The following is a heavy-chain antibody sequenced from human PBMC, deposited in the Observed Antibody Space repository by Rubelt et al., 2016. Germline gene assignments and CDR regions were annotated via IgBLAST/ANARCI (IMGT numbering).Heavy chain of an antibody. CDR3: ARGYCSSANCLFNWFDP. V-gene: IGHV1-18*01. CDR2: ICAYNGNT. D-gene: IGHD2-2*01. CDR1: GYTFTSYG. J-gene: IGHJ5*02. Sequence: QVQLVQSGAEVKKPGASVKVSCKASGYTFTSYGIHWVRQAPGHGLAWMGWICAYNGNTNYAQKLQGRVTMTPDTSTRTAYMELRSLRSDDTAMYFCARGYCSSANCLFNWFDPWGQGTLVTVSS.